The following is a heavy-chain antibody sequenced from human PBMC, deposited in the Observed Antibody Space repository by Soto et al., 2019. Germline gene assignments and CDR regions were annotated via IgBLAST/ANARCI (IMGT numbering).Heavy chain of an antibody. V-gene: IGHV3-53*01. Sequence: GGSLRLSCAASGFTVSSNYMSWVRQAPGKGLEWVSVIYSGGSTYYADSVTDRFTISRDNSKNTLYLQMNSLRAEDTAVYYCARGGDYYGSGSYYYYYYMDVWGKGTTVTVSS. CDR3: ARGGDYYGSGSYYYYYYMDV. D-gene: IGHD3-10*01. CDR2: IYSGGST. J-gene: IGHJ6*03. CDR1: GFTVSSNY.